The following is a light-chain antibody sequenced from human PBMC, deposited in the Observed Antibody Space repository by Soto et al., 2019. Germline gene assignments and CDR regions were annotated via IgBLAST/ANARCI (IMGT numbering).Light chain of an antibody. CDR3: MQALQTPRT. Sequence: MLMTEAPRSLPVSPVGPASISGGASQMRLHSNGYNYLDWYLQKPGQSPQLLIYSASNRASGVPARFSGSGSGTDFTLTISRVEAEDVGVYYCMQALQTPRTFGQGTKVDIK. J-gene: IGKJ1*01. CDR1: QMRLHSNGYNY. V-gene: IGKV2-28*01. CDR2: SAS.